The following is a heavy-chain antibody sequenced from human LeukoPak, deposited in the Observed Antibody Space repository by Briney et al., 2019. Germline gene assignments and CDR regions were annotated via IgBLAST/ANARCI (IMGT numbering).Heavy chain of an antibody. V-gene: IGHV3-21*01. D-gene: IGHD2/OR15-2a*01. CDR2: LSTSSSYI. CDR3: TRKGSQWDFLVDY. Sequence: GGSLRLSCAASGFTFSTYNMNWVRQAPGKGLEWVSSLSTSSSYIYYADSVKGRFTISRDNSENSLYLQMDSLTAEDTAVYYCTRKGSQWDFLVDYWGQGTRVAVSP. CDR1: GFTFSTYN. J-gene: IGHJ4*02.